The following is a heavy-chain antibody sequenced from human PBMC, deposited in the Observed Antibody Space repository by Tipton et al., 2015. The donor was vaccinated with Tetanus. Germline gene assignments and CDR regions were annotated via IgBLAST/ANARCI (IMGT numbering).Heavy chain of an antibody. CDR1: GYSFTSHW. CDR2: IFPDDSDT. Sequence: QLVQSGADVKKPGESLKISCKASGYSFTSHWIGWVRQMPGKGLEWMGMIFPDDSDTRYSPSFQGHVPFSVDKSPSTVYLQWSSLKASDPAMYFCARMYSTSSPFDPWGQGTLVAVSS. D-gene: IGHD6-6*01. V-gene: IGHV5-51*01. CDR3: ARMYSTSSPFDP. J-gene: IGHJ5*02.